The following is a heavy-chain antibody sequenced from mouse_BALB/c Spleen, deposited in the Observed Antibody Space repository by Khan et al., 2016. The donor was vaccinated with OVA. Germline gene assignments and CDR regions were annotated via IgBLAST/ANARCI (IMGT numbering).Heavy chain of an antibody. Sequence: QVQLKQSGPGLVAPSQTLSNTCTVSGFPLSRYNIHWVRQPPGGGLEWLGMIWGGGGTDYNSTLKSRLSISKDNSKSQVFLKMNSLQTDDTAIYYCARAYYRYDGYYAMDYWGQGTSVTVSS. D-gene: IGHD2-14*01. CDR1: GFPLSRYN. CDR2: IWGGGGT. J-gene: IGHJ4*01. V-gene: IGHV2-6-4*01. CDR3: ARAYYRYDGYYAMDY.